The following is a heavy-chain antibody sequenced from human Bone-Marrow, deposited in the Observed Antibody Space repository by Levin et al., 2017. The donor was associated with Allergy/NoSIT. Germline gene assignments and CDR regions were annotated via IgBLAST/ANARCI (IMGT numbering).Heavy chain of an antibody. CDR2: IAWDDDE. Sequence: RVSGPTLVKPTQTLTLTCSFSGFSLTRGMYVSWVRQPPGKALEWLALIAWDDDEYYSASLKTRLTISKDTSKNQVVLTMTNMDPVDTATYYCARTGGAYGDSYYAMDVWGQGTTVTVSS. D-gene: IGHD4-17*01. V-gene: IGHV2-70*20. J-gene: IGHJ6*02. CDR3: ARTGGAYGDSYYAMDV. CDR1: GFSLTRGMY.